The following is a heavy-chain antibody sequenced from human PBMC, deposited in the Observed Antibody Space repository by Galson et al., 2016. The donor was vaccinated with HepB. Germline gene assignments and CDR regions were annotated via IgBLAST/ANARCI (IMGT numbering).Heavy chain of an antibody. J-gene: IGHJ4*02. CDR2: VKRINNGGTT. V-gene: IGHV3-15*01. CDR3: ATDDYCSGGRCFNDGY. Sequence: SLRLSCAGAGFSLSDAWMHWVRQAPGKGLEWVGRVKRINNGGTTDYATSVKGRFTIWRDDSKNTLHLQMNGLKTEDTAVYYCATDDYCSGGRCFNDGYWGPGILVIVSS. D-gene: IGHD2-15*01. CDR1: GFSLSDAW.